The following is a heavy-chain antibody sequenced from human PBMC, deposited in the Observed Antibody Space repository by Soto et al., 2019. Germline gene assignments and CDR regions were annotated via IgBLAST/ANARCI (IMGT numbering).Heavy chain of an antibody. CDR3: ARIRGYDFWSGYYTGNVLPGYWFDP. CDR2: IYYSGST. V-gene: IGHV4-31*03. CDR1: GGSISSGGYY. J-gene: IGHJ5*02. Sequence: KSSETLSLTCTVSGGSISSGGYYWSWIRQHPGKGLEWIGYIYYSGSTYYNPSLKSRVTISVDTSKNQFSLKLSSVTAADTAVYYCARIRGYDFWSGYYTGNVLPGYWFDPWGQGTLVTVSS. D-gene: IGHD3-3*01.